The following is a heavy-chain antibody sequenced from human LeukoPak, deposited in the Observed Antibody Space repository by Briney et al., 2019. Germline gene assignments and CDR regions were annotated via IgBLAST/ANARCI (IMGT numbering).Heavy chain of an antibody. J-gene: IGHJ4*02. Sequence: SGPTLVKPTQTLTLTCTFSGFSLGTSGVGVGWVRQPPGKALEWLALIDWNDNRRYSPSLQSRLTLTKDTSKNQVVLTMTNMDPVDTATYFCAHRGSIIGYFDYWGQGTLVTVSS. CDR2: IDWNDNR. CDR1: GFSLGTSGVG. D-gene: IGHD6-6*01. CDR3: AHRGSIIGYFDY. V-gene: IGHV2-5*01.